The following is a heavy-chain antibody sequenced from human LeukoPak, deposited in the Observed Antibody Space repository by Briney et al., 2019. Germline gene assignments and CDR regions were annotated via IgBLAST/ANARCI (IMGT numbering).Heavy chain of an antibody. J-gene: IGHJ4*02. CDR1: GYTFTSYG. V-gene: IGHV1-18*01. D-gene: IGHD3-22*01. CDR3: VLSYYYDSSGYYLSFDY. Sequence: ASVKVSCKASGYTFTSYGISWVRQAPGHGLEWMGWISAYTGNTNYAQKLQGRVTMTTDTSTSTAYMELRSLRSDDTAVYYCVLSYYYDSSGYYLSFDYWGQGTLVTVSS. CDR2: ISAYTGNT.